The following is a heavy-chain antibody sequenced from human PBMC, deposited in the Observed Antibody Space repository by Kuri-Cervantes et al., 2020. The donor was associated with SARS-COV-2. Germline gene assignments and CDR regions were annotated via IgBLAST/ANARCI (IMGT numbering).Heavy chain of an antibody. Sequence: GGSLRLSCAASGFTFSSYAMSWVRQAPGKGLEWVSAISGSGGSTYYADSVKGRFTISRDNSKNTLYLQMNSLRAEDTAVYYCATDIVVVPAAPDLFDYWGQGALVTVSS. CDR2: ISGSGGST. CDR3: ATDIVVVPAAPDLFDY. J-gene: IGHJ4*02. D-gene: IGHD2-2*01. V-gene: IGHV3-23*01. CDR1: GFTFSSYA.